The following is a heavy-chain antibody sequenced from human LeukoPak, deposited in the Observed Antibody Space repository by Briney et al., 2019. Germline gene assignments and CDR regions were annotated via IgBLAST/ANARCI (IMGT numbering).Heavy chain of an antibody. CDR3: ARESKGCGDSSLYYFDY. D-gene: IGHD3-10*01. CDR2: INPSGGST. Sequence: ASVKVSCKASGYTFTSYYMHWVRQAPGQGLEWMGIINPSGGSTSYAQKFQGRVTMTRDMSTSTVYMELSSLRSEDTAVYYCARESKGCGDSSLYYFDYWGQGTLVTVSS. J-gene: IGHJ4*02. CDR1: GYTFTSYY. V-gene: IGHV1-46*01.